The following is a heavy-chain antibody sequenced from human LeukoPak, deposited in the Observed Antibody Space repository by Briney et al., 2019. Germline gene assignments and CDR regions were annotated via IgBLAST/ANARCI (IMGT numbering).Heavy chain of an antibody. J-gene: IGHJ5*02. Sequence: SETLSLTCTVSGGSISSYYWSWIRQPPGKGLEWIGYIYYSGSTNYNPSLKSRVTISVDTSKNQFSLKLSSVTAADTAVYYCARDKRVGAAIWFDPWGQGTLVTVSS. D-gene: IGHD2-15*01. CDR3: ARDKRVGAAIWFDP. V-gene: IGHV4-59*01. CDR2: IYYSGST. CDR1: GGSISSYY.